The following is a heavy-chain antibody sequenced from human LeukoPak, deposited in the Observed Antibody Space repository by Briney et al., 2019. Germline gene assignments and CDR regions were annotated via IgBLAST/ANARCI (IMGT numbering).Heavy chain of an antibody. CDR2: INPNSGGT. J-gene: IGHJ4*02. Sequence: ASVKVSCKASGYTFSGYYIHWVRQAPGQGLEWMGLINPNSGGTKYAQKFQGRVTMTRDTSISTAYMELSRLTSDDTAVYYCARQIGGGYALDYWGQETLVTASS. D-gene: IGHD5-12*01. CDR1: GYTFSGYY. CDR3: ARQIGGGYALDY. V-gene: IGHV1-2*02.